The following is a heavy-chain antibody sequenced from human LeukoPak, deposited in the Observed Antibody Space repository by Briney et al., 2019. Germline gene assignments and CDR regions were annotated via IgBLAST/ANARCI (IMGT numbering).Heavy chain of an antibody. V-gene: IGHV3-23*01. J-gene: IGHJ4*02. CDR3: AKERCSAGSCSSTPDY. CDR2: ISNSGDST. Sequence: GGCLRLSCSASGFIFSTYAMSWVRQAPGKGLGWVSGISNSGDSTYYADSVKGRFTISRDYTRKTVDLQMNSLRADDTAVYYCAKERCSAGSCSSTPDYWGQGTPVTASS. D-gene: IGHD2-15*01. CDR1: GFIFSTYA.